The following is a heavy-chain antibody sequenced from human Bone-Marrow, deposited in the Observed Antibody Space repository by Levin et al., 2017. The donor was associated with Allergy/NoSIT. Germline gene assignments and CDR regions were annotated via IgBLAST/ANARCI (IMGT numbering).Heavy chain of an antibody. CDR2: IGISGGTT. Sequence: LSLPCAASGFSFRSDDMTWVRQAPGKGLEWVSSIGISGGTTYADSVKGRFTISRDNSKITLYLQMNSLRADDTAVYYCAKSIPFWYFDLWGRGTLVTVSS. CDR3: AKSIPFWYFDL. J-gene: IGHJ2*01. V-gene: IGHV3-23*01. CDR1: GFSFRSDD.